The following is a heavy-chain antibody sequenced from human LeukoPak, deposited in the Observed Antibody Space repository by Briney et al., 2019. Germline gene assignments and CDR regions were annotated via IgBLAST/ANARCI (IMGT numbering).Heavy chain of an antibody. D-gene: IGHD3-22*01. CDR3: ASTDYYDSSGYGV. J-gene: IGHJ4*02. Sequence: SISSSSSYIYYADSVKGRFTISRDNAKNSLYLQMNSLRAEDTAVYYCASTDYYDSSGYGVWGQGTLVTVSS. CDR2: ISSSSSYI. V-gene: IGHV3-21*01.